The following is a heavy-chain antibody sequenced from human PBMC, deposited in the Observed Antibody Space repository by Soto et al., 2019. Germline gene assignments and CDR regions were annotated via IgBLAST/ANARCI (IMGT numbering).Heavy chain of an antibody. V-gene: IGHV3-64*01. CDR1: GFTLSGYA. D-gene: IGHD6-6*01. CDR2: ISSNGVGT. CDR3: ARRARPDFYYMDV. Sequence: EVQLAESGGGLAQPGGSLRLSCAASGFTLSGYAMDWVRQAPGKGLEYVSGISSNGVGTYYANSVQGRFTISRDNSKNTVYLQMGSLRPEDMALYYCARRARPDFYYMDVLGKGTTVTVSS. J-gene: IGHJ6*03.